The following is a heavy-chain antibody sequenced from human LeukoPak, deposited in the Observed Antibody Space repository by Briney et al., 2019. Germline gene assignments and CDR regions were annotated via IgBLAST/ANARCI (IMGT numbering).Heavy chain of an antibody. CDR2: ISSSSSYI. CDR3: ARDTLAAAGTATYYYYMDV. V-gene: IGHV3-21*01. Sequence: GGSLRLSCAASGFTFSSYCMNWVRQAPGKGLEWVSSISSSSSYIYYADSVKGRFTISRDNAKNSLYLQMNSLRAEDTAVYYCARDTLAAAGTATYYYYMDVWGKGTTVTVSS. CDR1: GFTFSSYC. J-gene: IGHJ6*03. D-gene: IGHD6-13*01.